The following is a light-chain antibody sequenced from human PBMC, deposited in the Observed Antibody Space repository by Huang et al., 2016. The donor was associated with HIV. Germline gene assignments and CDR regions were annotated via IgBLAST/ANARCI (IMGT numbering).Light chain of an antibody. CDR2: GAS. J-gene: IGKJ2*01. V-gene: IGKV3-20*01. CDR1: QSVSSSY. CDR3: QQYGTTPQT. Sequence: EIVLTQSPGTLSLSPGERATLSCRASQSVSSSYLAWYQQKSGQAPRLLISGASRRAAGIPDRFSGSGSGTDFTLTISRLEPEDFAVYYCQQYGTTPQTFGQGTKLEIK.